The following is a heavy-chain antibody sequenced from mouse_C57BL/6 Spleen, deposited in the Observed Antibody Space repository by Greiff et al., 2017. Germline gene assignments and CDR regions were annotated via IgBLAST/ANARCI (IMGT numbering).Heavy chain of an antibody. CDR3: ARWGFYGSSYCFDY. D-gene: IGHD1-1*01. V-gene: IGHV1-9*01. J-gene: IGHJ2*01. CDR1: GYTFTGYW. CDR2: ILPGSGST. Sequence: QVQLKESGAELMKPGASVKLSCKATGYTFTGYWIEWVKQRPGHGLEWIGEILPGSGSTNYNGKFKGKATFTADTSSNTAYMQLSSLTTEDSAIYYCARWGFYGSSYCFDYWGQGTTLTVSS.